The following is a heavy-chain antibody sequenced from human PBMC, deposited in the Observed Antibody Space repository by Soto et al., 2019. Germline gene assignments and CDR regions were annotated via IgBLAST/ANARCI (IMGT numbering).Heavy chain of an antibody. CDR3: ASSRDGYNQYSWFDP. Sequence: QVQLVQSGAEVKKPGASVKVSCKASGYTFTDYYMHWVRQAPGQGLEWMGWINPNSGGTNYAQKFQGRVTMTRDTSISTAYMELSRLRSDDTAVYYCASSRDGYNQYSWFDPWGQGTLVTVSS. CDR2: INPNSGGT. D-gene: IGHD5-12*01. J-gene: IGHJ5*02. CDR1: GYTFTDYY. V-gene: IGHV1-2*02.